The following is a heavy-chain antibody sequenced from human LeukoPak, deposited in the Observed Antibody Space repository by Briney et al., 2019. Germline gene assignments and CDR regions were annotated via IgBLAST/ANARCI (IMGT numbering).Heavy chain of an antibody. D-gene: IGHD1-14*01. CDR3: ARREPMGDWFDP. Sequence: ASVKVSCKASGYTFTSYGFSWVRQAPGQGLEWMGWISGYNGKTNYAQKFQCRVTMTTDTSTSTVYMELRSLRSDDTAVYYCARREPMGDWFDPWGQGTLVTVSS. J-gene: IGHJ5*02. V-gene: IGHV1-18*01. CDR1: GYTFTSYG. CDR2: ISGYNGKT.